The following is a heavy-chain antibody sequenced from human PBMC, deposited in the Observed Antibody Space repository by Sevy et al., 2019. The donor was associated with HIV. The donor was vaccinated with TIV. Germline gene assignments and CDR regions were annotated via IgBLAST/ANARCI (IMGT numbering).Heavy chain of an antibody. J-gene: IGHJ4*02. CDR3: ARGAARYCSSTSCYDFDY. CDR1: GGSISSYY. V-gene: IGHV4-59*01. CDR2: IYYSGST. D-gene: IGHD2-2*01. Sequence: SETLSLTCTVSGGSISSYYWSWIRQPPGKGLEWIGYIYYSGSTNYNPSLKSRVTISVDTSKNQFSLKLSPVTAADTAVYYCARGAARYCSSTSCYDFDYWGQGTLVTVSS.